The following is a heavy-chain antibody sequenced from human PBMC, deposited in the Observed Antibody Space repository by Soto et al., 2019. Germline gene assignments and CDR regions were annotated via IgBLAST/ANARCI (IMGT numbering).Heavy chain of an antibody. V-gene: IGHV3-23*01. CDR3: VRDLYRSATMPCLDH. CDR2: ISDTGGDS. Sequence: GGALRLSCESSGFTFINSAMSWVRQSPGKGLEWVSSISDTGGDSYYADSMDGRFTVSRDNSKNTLSLQINSLRAEDTDIYYCVRDLYRSATMPCLDHWGKGAPGTVSS. J-gene: IGHJ4*02. D-gene: IGHD1-1*01. CDR1: GFTFINSA.